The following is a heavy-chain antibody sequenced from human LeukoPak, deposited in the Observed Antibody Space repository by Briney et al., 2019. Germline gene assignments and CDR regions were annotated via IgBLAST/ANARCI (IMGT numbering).Heavy chain of an antibody. V-gene: IGHV4-30-2*01. CDR2: IYHSGST. Sequence: SQTLSLTCTVSGGSISSGGYYWSWIRQPPGKGLEWIGYIYHSGSTYYNPSLKSRVTISVDRSKNQFSLKLSSVTAADTAVYYCARPRVYMVAPFDYWGQGTLVTVSS. CDR1: GGSISSGGYY. J-gene: IGHJ4*02. D-gene: IGHD6-6*01. CDR3: ARPRVYMVAPFDY.